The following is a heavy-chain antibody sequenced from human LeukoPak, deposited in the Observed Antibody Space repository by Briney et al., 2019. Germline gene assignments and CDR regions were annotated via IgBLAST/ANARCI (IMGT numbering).Heavy chain of an antibody. D-gene: IGHD5/OR15-5a*01. CDR1: GFTFSSYG. V-gene: IGHV3-30*02. J-gene: IGHJ4*02. Sequence: PGGSLRLPCAASGFTFSSYGMHWVRQAPGKGLEWVAFIRYDGSNKYYADSVKGRFTITRDNSKNTLYLQMNSLRAEDTSVYYCARDPGLSNWGQGTLVTVSS. CDR3: ARDPGLSN. CDR2: IRYDGSNK.